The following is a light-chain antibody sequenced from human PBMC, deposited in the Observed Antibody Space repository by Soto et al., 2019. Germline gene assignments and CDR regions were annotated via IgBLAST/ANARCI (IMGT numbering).Light chain of an antibody. CDR3: QQRGDWPRT. J-gene: IGKJ1*01. V-gene: IGKV3-11*01. CDR2: DSS. CDR1: QSFSNN. Sequence: EIVLTQSPATLSLPPGERATLSCRASQSFSNNLAWYQQKPGQAPRLLIYDSSTRATGTPPRFSGSGSGTDFTLTISSLEPADFAVYYCQQRGDWPRTFGQGTKVDIK.